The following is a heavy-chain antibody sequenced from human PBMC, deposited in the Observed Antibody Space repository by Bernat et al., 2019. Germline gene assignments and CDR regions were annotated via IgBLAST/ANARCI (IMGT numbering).Heavy chain of an antibody. Sequence: QVQLVQSGAEVKKPGASVKVSCKASGYTFTSYYMHWVRQAPGQGLEWMGIINPSGGSTSYAQKFQGRVTMTRDTSTSTVYMELSSLRSEDTAVYYCARDRLRSSSWVDAFDIWGQGTLVTVSS. V-gene: IGHV1-46*01. D-gene: IGHD6-13*01. J-gene: IGHJ3*02. CDR2: INPSGGST. CDR3: ARDRLRSSSWVDAFDI. CDR1: GYTFTSYY.